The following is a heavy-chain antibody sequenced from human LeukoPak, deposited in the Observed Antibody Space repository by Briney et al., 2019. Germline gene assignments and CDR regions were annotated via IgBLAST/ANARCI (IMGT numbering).Heavy chain of an antibody. Sequence: GGSLRLSCAASGFTFSSYWMHWVRQAPGKGLVWVSRINSDGSSTSYADSVKGRFTISRANAKNTLYLQMNSLRAEDTAVYYCAREAPRGAARRVWFDPWGQGTLVTVSS. CDR3: AREAPRGAARRVWFDP. J-gene: IGHJ5*02. V-gene: IGHV3-74*01. CDR2: INSDGSST. D-gene: IGHD6-6*01. CDR1: GFTFSSYW.